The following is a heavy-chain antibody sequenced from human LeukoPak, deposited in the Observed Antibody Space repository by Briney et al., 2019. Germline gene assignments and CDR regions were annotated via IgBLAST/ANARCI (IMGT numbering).Heavy chain of an antibody. CDR1: GGSISSGSYY. CDR3: ARRPYYYGSGSYYYYYMDV. J-gene: IGHJ6*03. Sequence: SETLSLTCTVSGGSISSGSYYWSWIRQPAGKGLEWIGRIYTSGSTNYNPSIKSRVTISVDTSKNQFYLKLSSVTAADTAVYYCARRPYYYGSGSYYYYYMDVWGKGTTVTVSS. CDR2: IYTSGST. V-gene: IGHV4-61*02. D-gene: IGHD3-10*01.